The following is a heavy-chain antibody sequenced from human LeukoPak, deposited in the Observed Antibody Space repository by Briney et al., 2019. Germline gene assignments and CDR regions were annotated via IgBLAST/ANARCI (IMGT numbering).Heavy chain of an antibody. D-gene: IGHD2-2*02. CDR3: ASSLGYCSSTSCYTGVDY. CDR2: IYTSGST. V-gene: IGHV4-4*07. Sequence: SETLSLTCTVSGGSISNNYWSWIRQPAGKGLEWIGRIYTSGSTNYNPSLKSRVTMSVDTSKNRFPLKLSSVTAADTAVYYCASSLGYCSSTSCYTGVDYWGQGTLVTVSS. J-gene: IGHJ4*02. CDR1: GGSISNNY.